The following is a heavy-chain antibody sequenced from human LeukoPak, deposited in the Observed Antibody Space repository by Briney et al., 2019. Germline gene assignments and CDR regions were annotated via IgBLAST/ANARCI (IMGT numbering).Heavy chain of an antibody. Sequence: PSETLSLTCTVSGGSISSYYWSWIRQPPGKGLEWIGYIYYSGSTNYNPSLKSRVTISVDTSKNQFSLKLSSVTAADTAVYYCARCLFGELCLYFDYWGRGTLVTVSS. D-gene: IGHD3-10*02. J-gene: IGHJ4*02. CDR1: GGSISSYY. CDR2: IYYSGST. CDR3: ARCLFGELCLYFDY. V-gene: IGHV4-59*08.